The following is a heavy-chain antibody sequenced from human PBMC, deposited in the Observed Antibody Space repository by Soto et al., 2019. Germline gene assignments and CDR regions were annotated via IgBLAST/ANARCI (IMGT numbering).Heavy chain of an antibody. CDR2: INAGNGNT. V-gene: IGHV1-3*01. CDR3: ARAYCTNGVCYMGNWFDP. D-gene: IGHD2-8*01. Sequence: ASVKVSCKASGYTFTSYAMHWVRQAPGQRLEWMGWINAGNGNTKYSQKFQGRVTITRDTSASTAYMELSSLRSEDTAVYYCARAYCTNGVCYMGNWFDPWGQGTLVTVSS. CDR1: GYTFTSYA. J-gene: IGHJ5*02.